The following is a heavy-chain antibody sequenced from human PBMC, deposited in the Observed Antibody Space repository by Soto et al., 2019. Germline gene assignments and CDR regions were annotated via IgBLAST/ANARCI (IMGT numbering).Heavy chain of an antibody. CDR2: ISGDGGTK. D-gene: IGHD3-3*01. CDR3: AKDEPDYDFWSGYPNWFDP. J-gene: IGHJ5*02. Sequence: GGSLRLSCAVSGFTVSTYGMHWVRQAPGKGLEWVAVISGDGGTKYYADSVKGRFTISRDNSKNTLYLQMNSLRAEDTAVYYCAKDEPDYDFWSGYPNWFDPWGQGTLVTVSS. CDR1: GFTVSTYG. V-gene: IGHV3-30*18.